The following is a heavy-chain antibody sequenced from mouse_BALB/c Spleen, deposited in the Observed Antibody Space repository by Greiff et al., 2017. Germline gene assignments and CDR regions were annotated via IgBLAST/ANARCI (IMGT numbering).Heavy chain of an antibody. Sequence: EVQGVESGGGLVKPGGSLKLSCAASGFTFSSYTMSWVRQTPEKRLEWVATISSGGSYTYYPDSVKGRFTISRDNAKNTLYLQMSSLKSEDTAMYYCTRELEENYWGQGTTLTVSS. CDR1: GFTFSSYT. J-gene: IGHJ2*01. CDR3: TRELEENY. CDR2: ISSGGSYT. V-gene: IGHV5-6-4*01.